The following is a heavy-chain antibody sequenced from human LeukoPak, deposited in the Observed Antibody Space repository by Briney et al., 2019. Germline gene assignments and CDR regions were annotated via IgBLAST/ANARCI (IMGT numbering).Heavy chain of an antibody. J-gene: IGHJ4*02. CDR2: INPSVGSA. CDR3: ARYSGSLGLDY. D-gene: IGHD1-26*01. CDR1: GFTFTSYY. V-gene: IGHV1-46*01. Sequence: ASVKVSCKASGFTFTSYYMHWVRQAPGQGLERMGVINPSVGSASYAQNFQGRVTMTRDTSTSTVYMDLYSLRSDDTAVYYCARYSGSLGLDYWGQGTLVTVSS.